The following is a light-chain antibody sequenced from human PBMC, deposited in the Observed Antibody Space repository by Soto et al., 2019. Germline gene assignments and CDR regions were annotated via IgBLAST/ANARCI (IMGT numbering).Light chain of an antibody. V-gene: IGKV3-20*01. J-gene: IGKJ1*01. CDR3: QQCGSSPWT. CDR2: GAS. CDR1: QSVSSTY. Sequence: EIVLTQSPGTLSLSPGERATLSCRASQSVSSTYLAWYQQKPGQAPRLLIYGASSRATGIPDRFSGGGSGTDFTLTISRVEPEDFAVNYCQQCGSSPWTFGQGTKVEIK.